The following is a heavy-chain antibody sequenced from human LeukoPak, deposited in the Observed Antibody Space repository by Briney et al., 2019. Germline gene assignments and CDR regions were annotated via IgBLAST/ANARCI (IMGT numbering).Heavy chain of an antibody. CDR1: GGSITSSGYF. D-gene: IGHD2-15*01. V-gene: IGHV4-39*01. CDR2: FYYSGTT. Sequence: PSETLSLTCTVPGGSITSSGYFWGWIRQPPGKGLEWIGSFYYSGTTYYDPSLKSRVTISVDTSKNQFSLKLSSVTAADTAVYYCARHGGSRGHWYAWGKGTMVTVSS. J-gene: IGHJ6*04. CDR3: ARHGGSRGHWYA.